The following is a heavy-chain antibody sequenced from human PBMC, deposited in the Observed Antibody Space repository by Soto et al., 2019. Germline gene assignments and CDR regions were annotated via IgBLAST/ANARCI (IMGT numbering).Heavy chain of an antibody. Sequence: QVQLMESGGGVVQPGRSLRLSCAASGFIFSSYAMHWVRQSPGKGLEWVAVISYDGTNKYYADSVKGRFTISRDNSKNTLHLQMNTLRIEDTAVYHCAKWSGSGSFYNTPFASWGQGTLVSVS. CDR3: AKWSGSGSFYNTPFAS. V-gene: IGHV3-30*18. D-gene: IGHD3-10*01. CDR2: ISYDGTNK. J-gene: IGHJ4*02. CDR1: GFIFSSYA.